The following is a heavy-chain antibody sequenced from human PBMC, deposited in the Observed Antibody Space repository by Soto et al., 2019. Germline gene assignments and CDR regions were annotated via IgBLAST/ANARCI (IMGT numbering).Heavy chain of an antibody. CDR3: ARGTAYCSSTSCYTHYYYYGMDV. Sequence: AVKVSCKASGGTFSSYAISWVRQAPGQGLEWMGGIIPIFGTANYAQKFQGRVTITADESTSTAYMELSSLRSEDTAVYYCARGTAYCSSTSCYTHYYYYGMDVWGQGTTVTVSS. D-gene: IGHD2-2*02. CDR2: IIPIFGTA. CDR1: GGTFSSYA. V-gene: IGHV1-69*13. J-gene: IGHJ6*02.